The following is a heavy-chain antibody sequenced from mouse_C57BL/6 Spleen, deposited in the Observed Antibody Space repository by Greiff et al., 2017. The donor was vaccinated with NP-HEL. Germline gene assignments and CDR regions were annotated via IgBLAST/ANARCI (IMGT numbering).Heavy chain of an antibody. CDR1: GFTFSDYG. CDR2: ISSGSSTI. V-gene: IGHV5-17*01. J-gene: IGHJ4*01. Sequence: EVQLVESGGGLVKPGGSLKLSCAASGFTFSDYGMHWVRQAPEKGLEWVAYISSGSSTIYYADTVKGRFTISRDNAKNTLFLQMTSLRSEDTAMYYCASDSSGYNMDYWGQGTSVTVSS. D-gene: IGHD3-2*02. CDR3: ASDSSGYNMDY.